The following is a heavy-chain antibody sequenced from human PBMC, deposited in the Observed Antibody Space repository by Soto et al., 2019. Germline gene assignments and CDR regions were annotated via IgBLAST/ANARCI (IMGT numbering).Heavy chain of an antibody. Sequence: QVQLQESGPGLVKPSETLSLTCTVSGGSVSSGSYYWSWIRQPPGKGLEWFGYIYYSGSTNYNPSLKSRVTISVDTSKNQFSLKLSSVTAADTAVYYCERDHGKGLTPDYWGQGTLVTVSS. CDR2: IYYSGST. CDR3: ERDHGKGLTPDY. J-gene: IGHJ4*02. CDR1: GGSVSSGSYY. V-gene: IGHV4-61*01. D-gene: IGHD1-1*01.